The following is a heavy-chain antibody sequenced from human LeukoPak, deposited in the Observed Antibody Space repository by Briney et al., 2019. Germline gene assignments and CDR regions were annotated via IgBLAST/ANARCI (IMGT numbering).Heavy chain of an antibody. V-gene: IGHV3-7*04. CDR2: IKQDGSKK. CDR1: GFTFTNYW. D-gene: IGHD5-24*01. Sequence: GGSLRLSCAASGFTFTNYWMTWVRQAPGKGLEWVANIKQDGSKKSYVDSVKGRFTISRDSAKNSLYLQMNSLRAEDTAIYYCTRVGYIDEGIDYWGQGTLVTVSS. CDR3: TRVGYIDEGIDY. J-gene: IGHJ4*02.